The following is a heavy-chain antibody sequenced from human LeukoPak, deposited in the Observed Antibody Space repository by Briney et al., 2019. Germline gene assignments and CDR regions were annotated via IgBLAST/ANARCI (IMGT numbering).Heavy chain of an antibody. Sequence: ASVKVSCKASGYTFTNYDINWVRQAAGQGLEWMGGMNPNSGNTGYAQKFQGRVTMTRNTSISTAYMELSSLKSEDTAVYYCARALRYCSTTSCQYYFDYWGQGTLVTVSS. J-gene: IGHJ4*02. V-gene: IGHV1-8*01. CDR2: MNPNSGNT. CDR1: GYTFTNYD. CDR3: ARALRYCSTTSCQYYFDY. D-gene: IGHD2-2*01.